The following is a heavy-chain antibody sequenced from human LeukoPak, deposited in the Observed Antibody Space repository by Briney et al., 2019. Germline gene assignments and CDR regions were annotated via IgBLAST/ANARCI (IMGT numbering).Heavy chain of an antibody. CDR3: ARGPSSYDY. J-gene: IGHJ4*02. CDR1: GGTFSSYA. CDR2: INPNSGGT. Sequence: ASVKVSCKASGGTFSSYAINWVRQAPGQGLEWVGWINPNSGGTNYAQKFQGRVTMTRDTSISTAYMELSRLRSDDTAVYYCARGPSSYDYWGQGTLVTVSP. V-gene: IGHV1-2*02.